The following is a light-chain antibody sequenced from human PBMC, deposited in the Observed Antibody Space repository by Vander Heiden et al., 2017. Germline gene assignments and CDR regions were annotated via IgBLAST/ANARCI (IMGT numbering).Light chain of an antibody. CDR3: QQSDSTPRT. CDR2: AAS. J-gene: IGKJ1*01. CDR1: QSISSY. V-gene: IGKV1-39*01. Sequence: DIQMTHAPSSLSASVGDRDTITCRASQSISSYLNWYQQKPGKAPKLLIYAASSLQSGVPSRFSGSGSGTDFTLTISSLQPEDFATYYCQQSDSTPRTFGQGTKVXIK.